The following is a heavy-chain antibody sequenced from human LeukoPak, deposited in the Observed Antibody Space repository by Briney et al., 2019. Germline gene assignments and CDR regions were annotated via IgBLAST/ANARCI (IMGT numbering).Heavy chain of an antibody. V-gene: IGHV3-23*01. D-gene: IGHD2-2*01. J-gene: IGHJ4*02. CDR1: GFTFSSYA. CDR3: LGYCSSTSCYGDWDFDY. Sequence: GGSPRLSCAASGFTFSSYAMSWVRQAPGKGLEWVSAISGSGGSTYYADSVKGRFTISRDNSKNTLYLQMNSLRAEDTAVYYCLGYCSSTSCYGDWDFDYWGQGTLVTVSS. CDR2: ISGSGGST.